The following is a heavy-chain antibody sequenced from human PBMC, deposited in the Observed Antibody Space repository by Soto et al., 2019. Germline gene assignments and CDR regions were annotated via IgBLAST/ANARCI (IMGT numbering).Heavy chain of an antibody. Sequence: GSLSLSCAASGFTFSSYWMSWVRQAPGKVLEWVANIKQDGSEKYYVDSVRGRFTISRDNAKNSLYLQMNSLRAEDTAVYYCARGGNFGQYYYDSSGYPYYYYYDGMDVWGQGXTGTVS. CDR1: GFTFSSYW. CDR3: ARGGNFGQYYYDSSGYPYYYYYDGMDV. CDR2: IKQDGSEK. J-gene: IGHJ6*02. V-gene: IGHV3-7*01. D-gene: IGHD3-22*01.